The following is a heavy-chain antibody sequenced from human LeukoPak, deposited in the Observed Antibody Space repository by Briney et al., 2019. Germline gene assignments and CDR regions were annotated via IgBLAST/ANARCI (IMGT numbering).Heavy chain of an antibody. CDR2: INPNSGGT. CDR1: GYTFTGYY. Sequence: GASVKVSCMASGYTFTGYYMHWVRQAPGRGLEWMGRINPNSGGTSYAQKFQGRVTMTRDTSISTAYMELSRLRSDDTAVYYCARYGGSCFKPYWGQGTLVTVSS. J-gene: IGHJ4*02. V-gene: IGHV1-2*06. D-gene: IGHD2-15*01. CDR3: ARYGGSCFKPY.